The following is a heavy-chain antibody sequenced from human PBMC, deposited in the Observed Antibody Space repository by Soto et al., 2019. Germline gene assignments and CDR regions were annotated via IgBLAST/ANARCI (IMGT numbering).Heavy chain of an antibody. J-gene: IGHJ4*02. CDR3: ARFRFGELV. CDR2: IGVGGGDR. D-gene: IGHD3-10*01. Sequence: VQLLESGGGLVQPGGSLRLSCAASGFTFNSYAMSWVRQAPGKGLEWVSIIGVGGGDRYYAASVKGRFTISRDNSRDTLYLEMNSLRVEDTAVYCCARFRFGELVWGQGTLVTVSS. CDR1: GFTFNSYA. V-gene: IGHV3-23*01.